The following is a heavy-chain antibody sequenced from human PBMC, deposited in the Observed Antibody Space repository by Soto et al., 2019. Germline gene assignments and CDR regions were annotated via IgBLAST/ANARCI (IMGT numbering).Heavy chain of an antibody. Sequence: GGSLRLSCAASGFTFSSYAMSWVRQAPGKGLEWVSAISGSGGSTYYADSVKGRFTISRDNSKNTLYLQVNSLRAEDTAVYYCAKDRIMITFGGVIPHDYWGQGTLVTVSS. CDR2: ISGSGGST. CDR3: AKDRIMITFGGVIPHDY. CDR1: GFTFSSYA. J-gene: IGHJ4*02. V-gene: IGHV3-23*01. D-gene: IGHD3-16*02.